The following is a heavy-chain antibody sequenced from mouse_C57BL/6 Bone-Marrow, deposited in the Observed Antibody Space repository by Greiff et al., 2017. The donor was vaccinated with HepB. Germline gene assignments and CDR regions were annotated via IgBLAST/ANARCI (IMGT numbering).Heavy chain of an antibody. CDR2: ISSGSSTI. D-gene: IGHD2-3*01. CDR1: GFTFSDYG. J-gene: IGHJ4*01. Sequence: EVQRVESGGGLVKPGGSLKLSCAASGFTFSDYGMHWVRQAPEKGLEWVAYISSGSSTIYYADTVKGRFTIARDNAKNTLFLQMTSLRSEDTAMYYCARRWLYAMDYWGQGTSVTVSS. CDR3: ARRWLYAMDY. V-gene: IGHV5-17*01.